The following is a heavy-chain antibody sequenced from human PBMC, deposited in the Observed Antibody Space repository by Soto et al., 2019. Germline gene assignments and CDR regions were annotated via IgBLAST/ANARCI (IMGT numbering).Heavy chain of an antibody. CDR1: GFSFSDDS. V-gene: IGHV3-48*02. CDR3: ARYGSGSNLRDPFDH. J-gene: IGHJ4*02. D-gene: IGHD3-10*01. CDR2: ISRSSSDI. Sequence: EVQLEESGGGLVQPGGSLRLSCVASGFSFSDDSMNWVRQAPGKGLEWVSYISRSSSDIYYVDSVKGRFTISRDNDKNSLHLQMNSLRDEDTAMYYCARYGSGSNLRDPFDHWGQGTLVTVSS.